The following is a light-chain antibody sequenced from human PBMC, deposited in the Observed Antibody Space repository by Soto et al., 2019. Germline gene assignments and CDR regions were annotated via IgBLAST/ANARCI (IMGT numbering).Light chain of an antibody. CDR1: SSDVGGYNY. Sequence: QSALTQPASVSGSPGQSITISCTGTSSDVGGYNYVSWYQQHPGKAPKLMIYEVSNRPSGVSNRCSGSKSGNTASLTISGLPAEGEADYYCRSYTSSSTRVFGGGTKLTVL. J-gene: IGLJ3*02. CDR3: RSYTSSSTRV. V-gene: IGLV2-14*01. CDR2: EVS.